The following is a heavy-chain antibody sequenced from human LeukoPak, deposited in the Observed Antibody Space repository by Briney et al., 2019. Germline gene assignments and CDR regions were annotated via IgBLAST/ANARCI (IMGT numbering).Heavy chain of an antibody. CDR3: AKDRCRSGGSCYSSFDY. J-gene: IGHJ4*02. CDR1: GFTFSSYD. V-gene: IGHV3-30*18. Sequence: AGGSLRLSCAASGFTFSSYDIHWVRQAPGKGLEWVAVISYDGSNKYYADSVKGRFTISRDNSKNTLYLQMNSLRAEDTAVYYCAKDRCRSGGSCYSSFDYWGQGTLVTVSS. CDR2: ISYDGSNK. D-gene: IGHD2-15*01.